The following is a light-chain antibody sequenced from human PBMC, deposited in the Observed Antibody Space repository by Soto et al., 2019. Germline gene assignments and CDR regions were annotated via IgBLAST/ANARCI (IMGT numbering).Light chain of an antibody. CDR1: QSVSSSY. J-gene: IGKJ1*01. Sequence: EIVVTQSPGTLSLSPGEGATLSCRASQSVSSSYLAWYQQKPGQAPRLLIYGASTRATGIPARFSGSGSGTEFTLTISSLQSEDFALYYCQEYFQWPPGMFGPGTKVDIK. V-gene: IGKV3-15*01. CDR3: QEYFQWPPGM. CDR2: GAS.